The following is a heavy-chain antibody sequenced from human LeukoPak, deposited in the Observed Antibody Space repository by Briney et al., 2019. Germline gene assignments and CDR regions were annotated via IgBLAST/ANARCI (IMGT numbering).Heavy chain of an antibody. CDR3: AKDGKIYSSIPNWFDP. D-gene: IGHD2/OR15-2a*01. Sequence: GGSLRLSCAASGFTFSSYGMHWVHQAPGKGLEWVAFIRYDGSNKYYADSVKGRFTISRDNSKNTLYLQMNSLRAEDTAVYYCAKDGKIYSSIPNWFDPWGQGTLVTVSS. J-gene: IGHJ5*02. CDR2: IRYDGSNK. V-gene: IGHV3-30*02. CDR1: GFTFSSYG.